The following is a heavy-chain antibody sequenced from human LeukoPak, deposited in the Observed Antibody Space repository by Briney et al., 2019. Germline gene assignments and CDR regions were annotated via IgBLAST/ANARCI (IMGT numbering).Heavy chain of an antibody. CDR1: GFTFSSYN. Sequence: PGGSLRLSCAASGFTFSSYNMNWVRQAPGKGLKWASYISSSTSTIYYADSVKGRFTISRDNAKNSLYLQMHSLRAEDTAVHYCARDNGYCSGGSCAPVPFDYWGQGTLVTVSS. D-gene: IGHD2-15*01. V-gene: IGHV3-48*01. CDR2: ISSSTSTI. J-gene: IGHJ4*02. CDR3: ARDNGYCSGGSCAPVPFDY.